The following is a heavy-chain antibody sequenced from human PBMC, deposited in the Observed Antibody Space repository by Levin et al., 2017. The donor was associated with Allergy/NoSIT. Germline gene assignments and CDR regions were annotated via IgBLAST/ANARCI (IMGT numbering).Heavy chain of an antibody. V-gene: IGHV1-2*02. J-gene: IGHJ3*01. CDR3: ARTTSRAFDF. CDR2: INPNSGGT. CDR1: GFSFTGYY. Sequence: GESLKISCKASGFSFTGYYMHWVRQAPGQGLEWMGWINPNSGGTNYAQKFQGRVTMTRDTSISTAYMELSRLRSDDTAVYYCARTTSRAFDFWGQGTMVTVSS. D-gene: IGHD4-17*01.